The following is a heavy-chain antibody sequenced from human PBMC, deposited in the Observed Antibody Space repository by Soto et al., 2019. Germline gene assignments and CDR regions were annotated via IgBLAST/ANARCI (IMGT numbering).Heavy chain of an antibody. J-gene: IGHJ6*02. D-gene: IGHD6-19*01. CDR1: GGSISSYY. Sequence: SETLSLTCTVSGGSISSYYWSWIRQPPGKGLEWIGYIYYSGSTNYNPSLKSRVTISVDTSKNQFSLKLSSVTAADTAVYYCASRSSGWSNYYYYGMDVWGRGTTVTVSS. CDR2: IYYSGST. V-gene: IGHV4-59*01. CDR3: ASRSSGWSNYYYYGMDV.